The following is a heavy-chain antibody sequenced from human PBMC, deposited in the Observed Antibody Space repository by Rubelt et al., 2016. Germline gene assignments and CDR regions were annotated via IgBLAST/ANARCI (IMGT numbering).Heavy chain of an antibody. CDR3: ARDPVGDDWYFDL. CDR1: GGSISSSSYY. J-gene: IGHJ2*01. CDR2: IYYSGST. V-gene: IGHV4-39*02. Sequence: QLQLQESGPGLVKPSETLSLTCTVSGGSISSSSYYWGWIRQPPGKGLEWIGSIYYSGSTYYNPSCKGRVTLYVETSKNQFALKLSSGTAADTAVYYCARDPVGDDWYFDLWGRGTLVTVSS. D-gene: IGHD4-23*01.